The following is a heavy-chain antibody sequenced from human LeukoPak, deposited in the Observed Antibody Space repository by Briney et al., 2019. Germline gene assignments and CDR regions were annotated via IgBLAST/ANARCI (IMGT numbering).Heavy chain of an antibody. D-gene: IGHD1-20*01. Sequence: PGGSLRLSCAASGFTFSSYGMHWVRQAPGKGLEWVAVIWYDGSNKYYADSVKGRFTISRDNSKNTLYLQMNGLRAEDTAVYYCAKDLYNWNDGGFDYWGQGTLVTVSS. V-gene: IGHV3-33*06. CDR1: GFTFSSYG. J-gene: IGHJ4*02. CDR2: IWYDGSNK. CDR3: AKDLYNWNDGGFDY.